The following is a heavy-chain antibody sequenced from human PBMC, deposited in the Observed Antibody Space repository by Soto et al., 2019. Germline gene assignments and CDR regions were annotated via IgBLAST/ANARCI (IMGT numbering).Heavy chain of an antibody. J-gene: IGHJ6*02. Sequence: GGSLRLSCAASGFTFSAYGMHWVRQAPGKGLEWVAVVSYDGDGKYYGDSVKGRFTISRDNSKNTLDLQMDSLRGEDTAVYYCAKELEGATVTSYGMDVWGQGTTVTVSS. V-gene: IGHV3-30*18. CDR3: AKELEGATVTSYGMDV. CDR2: VSYDGDGK. CDR1: GFTFSAYG. D-gene: IGHD5-12*01.